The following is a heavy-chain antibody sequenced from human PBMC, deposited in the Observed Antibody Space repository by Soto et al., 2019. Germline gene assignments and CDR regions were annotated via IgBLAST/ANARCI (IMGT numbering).Heavy chain of an antibody. V-gene: IGHV4-31*03. Sequence: SETLSLTCSVSGGSIISGGYYWSWIRQHPGKGLEWIGYIYYSGSTYYNPSLKSRVTISVDTSKNQFSLKLSSVTAADTAVYYCARASMVRGVIKGYNWFDLWGQGTLVTVSS. D-gene: IGHD3-10*01. CDR2: IYYSGST. CDR1: GGSIISGGYY. J-gene: IGHJ5*02. CDR3: ARASMVRGVIKGYNWFDL.